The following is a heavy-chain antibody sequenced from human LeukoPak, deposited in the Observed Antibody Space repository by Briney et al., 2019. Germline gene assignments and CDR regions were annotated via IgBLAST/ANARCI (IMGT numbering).Heavy chain of an antibody. J-gene: IGHJ4*02. Sequence: QSGGSLRLSCAASGFTFSSYWMRWVRQAPGKGLELVANIKQDGSEKYYVDSVQGRFTISRDNAKNSLYLQMNSLRVEDTAVYYCARRIVGATSGGDYWGQGTLVTVSS. D-gene: IGHD1-26*01. CDR3: ARRIVGATSGGDY. CDR2: IKQDGSEK. V-gene: IGHV3-7*01. CDR1: GFTFSSYW.